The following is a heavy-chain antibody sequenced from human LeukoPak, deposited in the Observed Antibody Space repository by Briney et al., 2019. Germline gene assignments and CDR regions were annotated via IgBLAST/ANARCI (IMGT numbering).Heavy chain of an antibody. CDR2: IVVGSGNT. D-gene: IGHD6-13*01. Sequence: SVKVSCKASGFTFTSSAVQWVRQARGQRLEWIGWIVVGSGNTNYAQKFQERVTITRDMSTSTAYMELSSLRSEDTAVYYCARDGAYSSSWYYFDYWGQGTLVTVSS. J-gene: IGHJ4*02. V-gene: IGHV1-58*01. CDR1: GFTFTSSA. CDR3: ARDGAYSSSWYYFDY.